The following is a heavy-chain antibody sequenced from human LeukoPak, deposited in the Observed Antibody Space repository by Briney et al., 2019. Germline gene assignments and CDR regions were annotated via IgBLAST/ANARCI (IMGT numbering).Heavy chain of an antibody. CDR3: ARGAQSDYGDYAFDI. CDR1: GYTFTSHD. J-gene: IGHJ3*02. Sequence: SVKVSCKASGYTFTSHDINWLRQATGQGLEWMGWMNPNSGNTGYAQKFQGRVTMTRNTSISTAYMELSSLRSEDTAVYYCARGAQSDYGDYAFDIWGQGTMVTVSS. D-gene: IGHD4-17*01. CDR2: MNPNSGNT. V-gene: IGHV1-8*01.